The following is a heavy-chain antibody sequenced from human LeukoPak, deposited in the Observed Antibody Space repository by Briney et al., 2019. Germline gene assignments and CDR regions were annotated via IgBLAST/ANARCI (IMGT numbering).Heavy chain of an antibody. CDR1: GYTFTGYY. D-gene: IGHD5-12*01. J-gene: IGHJ6*03. CDR2: INPNSGGT. V-gene: IGHV1-2*02. CDR3: AREDRYSGYDLEYYYYMDV. Sequence: ASVKVSCKASGYTFTGYYMHWVRQAPGQGLEWMGWINPNSGGTNYAQKFQGRVTMTRDTSISTAYMELSRLRSDDTAVYYCAREDRYSGYDLEYYYYMDVWGKGTTVTVSS.